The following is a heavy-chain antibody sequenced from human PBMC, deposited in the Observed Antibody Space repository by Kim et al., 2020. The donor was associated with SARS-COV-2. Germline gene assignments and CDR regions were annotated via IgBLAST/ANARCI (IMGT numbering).Heavy chain of an antibody. CDR3: ARDRPHELYGSGNGLGYYYGMDG. CDR2: ISSSSSYI. J-gene: IGHJ6*02. D-gene: IGHD3-10*01. V-gene: IGHV3-21*01. Sequence: GGSLRLSCAASGFTFSSYSMNWVRQAPGKGLEWVSSISSSSSYIYYADSVKGRFTISRDNAKNSLYLQMNSLRAEDTAVYYCARDRPHELYGSGNGLGYYYGMDGWGQGTTVTVSS. CDR1: GFTFSSYS.